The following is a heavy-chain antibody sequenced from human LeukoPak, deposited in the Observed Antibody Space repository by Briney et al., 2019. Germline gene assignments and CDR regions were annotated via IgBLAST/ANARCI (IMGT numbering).Heavy chain of an antibody. D-gene: IGHD6-13*01. Sequence: GGSLRLSCAASGFTFSSYSMNWVRQAPGKGLEWVSSISSSSSSYIYYADSVKGRFTISRDNAKNSLYLQMNSLRVEDTAVYYCTRRPYSSSWYYFDYWGQGTLVTVSS. CDR2: ISSSSSSYI. J-gene: IGHJ4*02. CDR3: TRRPYSSSWYYFDY. V-gene: IGHV3-21*01. CDR1: GFTFSSYS.